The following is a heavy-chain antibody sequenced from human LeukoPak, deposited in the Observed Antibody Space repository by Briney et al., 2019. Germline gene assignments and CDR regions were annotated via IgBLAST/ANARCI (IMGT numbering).Heavy chain of an antibody. J-gene: IGHJ4*02. V-gene: IGHV4-34*01. CDR3: ARGLPYYYDSSGYYPD. Sequence: PSETLSLTCAVHVESFSGYYWSWIRQPPGKGLEWIGEINHSGSTNYNPSLKSRVTISVDTSKNQFSLKLSSVTAADTAVYYCARGLPYYYDSSGYYPDWGQGTLVTVSS. D-gene: IGHD3-22*01. CDR2: INHSGST. CDR1: VESFSGYY.